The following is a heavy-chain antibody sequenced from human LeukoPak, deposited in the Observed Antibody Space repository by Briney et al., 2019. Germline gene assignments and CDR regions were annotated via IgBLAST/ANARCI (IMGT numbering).Heavy chain of an antibody. CDR2: GYYSGTT. Sequence: PSETLSLTCTVSGGSIKSNYWSWIRQPPGKGLEWIGYGYYSGTTNYNPSFKSRVTISLDTSKSQFSLKLRFVTTADTAVYYCARMRWLQLGYFDYWGQGTLVTVSS. CDR3: ARMRWLQLGYFDY. J-gene: IGHJ4*02. D-gene: IGHD5-24*01. V-gene: IGHV4-59*01. CDR1: GGSIKSNY.